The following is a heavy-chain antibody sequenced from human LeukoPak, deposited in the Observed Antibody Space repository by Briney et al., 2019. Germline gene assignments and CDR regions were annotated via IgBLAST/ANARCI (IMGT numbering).Heavy chain of an antibody. Sequence: SETLSLTCTVSAGSISSYYWNWIRQSPVKGLEWIGDISNSGSTSYNPSLKSRVTISIDTSKNQFSLKLSSVTAADTAVYYCGRDALVGYFSYYYMDVWGKGTTVTVSS. CDR2: ISNSGST. D-gene: IGHD2-15*01. CDR1: AGSISSYY. CDR3: GRDALVGYFSYYYMDV. J-gene: IGHJ6*03. V-gene: IGHV4-59*01.